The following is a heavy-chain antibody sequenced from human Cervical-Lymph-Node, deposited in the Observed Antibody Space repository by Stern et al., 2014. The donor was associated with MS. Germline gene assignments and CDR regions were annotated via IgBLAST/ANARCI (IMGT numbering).Heavy chain of an antibody. CDR3: AREGADNDAFDV. J-gene: IGHJ3*01. V-gene: IGHV1-46*03. CDR1: GYTFIDYY. Sequence: VQLVQSGADVKKPGASETVSCRTSGYTFIDYYIHWVRQAPGQGLEWMGIINLSDGATTYAQKFQGRVTMTRDTSTNTAYMQLGSLTSEDTAVFFCAREGADNDAFDVWGQGTMVTVSS. D-gene: IGHD1-26*01. CDR2: INLSDGAT.